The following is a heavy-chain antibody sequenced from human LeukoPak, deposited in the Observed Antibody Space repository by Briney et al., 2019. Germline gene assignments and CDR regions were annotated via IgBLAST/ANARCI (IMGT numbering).Heavy chain of an antibody. CDR1: GFTFSSYG. CDR2: ISYDGSNK. CDR3: AKDSSSGLFYFDY. Sequence: GGSLRLSCAASGFTFSSYGMHWVRQAPGKGLEWVAVISYDGSNKYYADSVKGRFTISRDNSKNTLYLQMNSLRAEDTAVYYGAKDSSSGLFYFDYWGQGTLVTVSS. V-gene: IGHV3-30*18. J-gene: IGHJ4*02. D-gene: IGHD3-22*01.